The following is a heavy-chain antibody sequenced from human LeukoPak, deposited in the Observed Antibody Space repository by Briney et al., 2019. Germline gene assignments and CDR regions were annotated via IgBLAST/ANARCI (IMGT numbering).Heavy chain of an antibody. CDR3: ARDDNGDYYYYYGMDV. CDR2: INAGNGNT. V-gene: IGHV1-3*01. J-gene: IGHJ6*02. D-gene: IGHD4-17*01. Sequence: ASVKVSCKASGYTFTSYAMHWVRQAPGQRLEWMGWINAGNGNTKYSQKFQGRVTITRDTSASTAYMELSSLRSEDTAVCYCARDDNGDYYYYYGMDVWGQGTTVTVSS. CDR1: GYTFTSYA.